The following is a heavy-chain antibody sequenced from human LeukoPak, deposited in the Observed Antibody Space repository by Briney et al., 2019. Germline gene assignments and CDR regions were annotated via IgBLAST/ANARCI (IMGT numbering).Heavy chain of an antibody. CDR2: IRYDGSNK. CDR3: AKDRTAYYYDSSGYYPDY. Sequence: GGSLRLSCAASGFTFSSYGMHWVRQAPGKGLEWVAFIRYDGSNKYYADSVKGRFTISRDNSKNTLYLQMNSLRAEDTAVYYCAKDRTAYYYDSSGYYPDYWGQGTLVTVSS. V-gene: IGHV3-30*02. CDR1: GFTFSSYG. J-gene: IGHJ4*02. D-gene: IGHD3-22*01.